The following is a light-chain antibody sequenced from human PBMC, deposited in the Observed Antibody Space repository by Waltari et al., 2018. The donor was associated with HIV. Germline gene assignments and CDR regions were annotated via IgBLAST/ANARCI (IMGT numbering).Light chain of an antibody. CDR1: SSDVGGYNY. CDR2: EVS. CDR3: SSYTSSSTLV. J-gene: IGLJ2*01. Sequence: QSALTQPASVSGSPGQSITISCTGTSSDVGGYNYVSWYQQHPGKAPKLMIYEVSNRPSGVSNRHSGSKSGNTASLTISGLQAEDEADYYCSSYTSSSTLVFGGGTKLTVL. V-gene: IGLV2-14*01.